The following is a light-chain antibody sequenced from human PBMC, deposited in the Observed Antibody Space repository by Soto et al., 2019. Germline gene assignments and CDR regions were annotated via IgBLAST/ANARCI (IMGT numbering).Light chain of an antibody. CDR3: SSFAGTNNHV. Sequence: QSVLTQPPSASGSPGQSVTISCIGTSSDVGNNNYVSWYQHHPGKAPHLMIFEVNKRPSGVPPRFSGSKSDNTASLTISGLQAEDEADYYCSSFAGTNNHVFGSGTKVTVL. J-gene: IGLJ1*01. CDR1: SSDVGNNNY. V-gene: IGLV2-8*01. CDR2: EVN.